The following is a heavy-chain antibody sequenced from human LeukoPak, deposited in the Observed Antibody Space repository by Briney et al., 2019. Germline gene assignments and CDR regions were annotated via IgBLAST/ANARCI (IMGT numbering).Heavy chain of an antibody. V-gene: IGHV4-39*07. Sequence: SETLSLTCTVSGGPISSSTYYWGWIRQPPGKGLEWIGSIYYSGSTYYNPSLKSRVTISVDTSKNQFSLKLSSVTAADTAVYYCARRWLLPPSFDYWGQGTLVTVSS. D-gene: IGHD3-22*01. CDR2: IYYSGST. CDR1: GGPISSSTYY. J-gene: IGHJ4*02. CDR3: ARRWLLPPSFDY.